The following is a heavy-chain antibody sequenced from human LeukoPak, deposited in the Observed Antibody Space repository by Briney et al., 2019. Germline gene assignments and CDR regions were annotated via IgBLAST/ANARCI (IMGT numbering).Heavy chain of an antibody. CDR1: GGTFSGYA. Sequence: SVRVSCKASGGTFSGYAISWVRQAPGQGLEWMGGIIPIFGTANYAQKFQGRVTITADESTSTAYMELSSLRSEDTAVYYCAREITGAGDDAFDIWGQGTMVTVSS. V-gene: IGHV1-69*13. CDR3: AREITGAGDDAFDI. J-gene: IGHJ3*02. D-gene: IGHD7-27*01. CDR2: IIPIFGTA.